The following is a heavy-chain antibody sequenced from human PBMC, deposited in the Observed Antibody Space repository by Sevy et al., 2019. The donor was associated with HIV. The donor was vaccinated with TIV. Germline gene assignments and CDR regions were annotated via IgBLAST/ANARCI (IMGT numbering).Heavy chain of an antibody. J-gene: IGHJ4*02. D-gene: IGHD4-4*01. CDR3: ARGITVGVDY. CDR1: GYTFTALD. CDR2: MNPNTGQT. Sequence: ASVNVSCKASGYTFTALDINWVRQATGQGLEWMGWMNPNTGQTDYSQRFQGRVTMTRDTSISTAYMELHSLRSDDTAIYYCARGITVGVDYWGQGTQVTVSS. V-gene: IGHV1-8*01.